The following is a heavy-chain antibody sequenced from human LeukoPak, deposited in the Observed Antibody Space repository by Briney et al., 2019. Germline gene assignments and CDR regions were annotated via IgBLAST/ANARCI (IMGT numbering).Heavy chain of an antibody. J-gene: IGHJ6*02. CDR3: ARGGNFWDV. V-gene: IGHV4-30-2*06. Sequence: SQTLSLTCAVSGSSITSGDYSWSWIRQSPGKGLQWLGYFSHTGSTYYNPSLKSRVTMAVDRSKNQFSLKLTSVTAADTAIYYCARGGNFWDVWGLGTTVAVSS. CDR2: FSHTGST. CDR1: GSSITSGDYS. D-gene: IGHD3-3*01.